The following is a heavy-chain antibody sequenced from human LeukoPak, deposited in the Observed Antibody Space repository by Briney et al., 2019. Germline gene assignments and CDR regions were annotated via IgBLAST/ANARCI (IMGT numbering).Heavy chain of an antibody. J-gene: IGHJ5*02. V-gene: IGHV4-39*01. CDR2: IYYSGSGST. CDR1: GGSISSFSYY. D-gene: IGHD2-21*01. CDR3: ASSRLLGVDP. Sequence: ETLSLTCTVSGGSISSFSYYWVWIRQPPGKGLEWTGSIYYSGSGSTYYNPSLKSRVTIFVDTSKNQFSLRLSSVTAADTAVYYCASSRLLGVDPWGQGTLVTVSS.